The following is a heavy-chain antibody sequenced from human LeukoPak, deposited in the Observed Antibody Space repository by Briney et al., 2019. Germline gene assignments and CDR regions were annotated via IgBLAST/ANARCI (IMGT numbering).Heavy chain of an antibody. CDR1: GFIFSNYA. CDR3: AKRAVTSGYGAFDI. V-gene: IGHV3-23*01. Sequence: GGSLRLSCVASGFIFSNYAMNWVRQAPGKGLDWVSVITGSDGTTYYADSVRGRFTISRDNSKNELYLQMNSLRAEDTAVYYCAKRAVTSGYGAFDIWGQGTMVTVSS. J-gene: IGHJ3*02. D-gene: IGHD3-22*01. CDR2: ITGSDGTT.